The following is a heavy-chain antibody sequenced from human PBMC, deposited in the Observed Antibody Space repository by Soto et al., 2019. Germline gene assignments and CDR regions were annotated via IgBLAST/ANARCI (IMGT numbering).Heavy chain of an antibody. V-gene: IGHV1-24*01. J-gene: IGHJ5*02. Sequence: ASVKVSCKVSGYTLTELSMHWVRQAPGKGLEWMGGFDPEDGETIYAQKFQGRVTMTEDTSTDTAYMELSSLRSEDTAVYYCAAWMGATTLVSATDHWGQGTLVTVSS. CDR2: FDPEDGET. CDR1: GYTLTELS. CDR3: AAWMGATTLVSATDH. D-gene: IGHD1-26*01.